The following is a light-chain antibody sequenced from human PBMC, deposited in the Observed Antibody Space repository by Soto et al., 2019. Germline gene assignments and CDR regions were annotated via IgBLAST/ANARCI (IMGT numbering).Light chain of an antibody. CDR3: QQYGSSPWK. V-gene: IGKV3-20*01. CDR1: QSVSNNY. J-gene: IGKJ1*01. CDR2: GAS. Sequence: ELVWTNSPGPLSLAPVEMSTLYVMASQSVSNNYLAWYQQKPGQAPRLLIYGASNRATGIPDRFSGSGSGTDFTLTISRLEPEDFAVYYCQQYGSSPWKCGQGNKGDIK.